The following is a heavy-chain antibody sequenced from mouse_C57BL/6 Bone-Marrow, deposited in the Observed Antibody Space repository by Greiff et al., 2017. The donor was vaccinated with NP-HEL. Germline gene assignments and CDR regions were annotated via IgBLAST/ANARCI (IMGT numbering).Heavy chain of an antibody. J-gene: IGHJ4*01. CDR3: ARRWLLPYYYAMDY. CDR2: IYPRDGST. Sequence: VQLVESGPELVKPGASVKLSCKASGYTFTSYDINWVKQRPGQGLEWIGWIYPRDGSTKYNEKFKGKATLTVDTSSSTAYMELHSLTSEDSAVYFCARRWLLPYYYAMDYWGQGTSVTVSS. D-gene: IGHD2-3*01. CDR1: GYTFTSYD. V-gene: IGHV1-85*01.